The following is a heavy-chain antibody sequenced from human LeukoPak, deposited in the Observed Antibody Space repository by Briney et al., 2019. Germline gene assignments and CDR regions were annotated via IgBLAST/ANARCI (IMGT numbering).Heavy chain of an antibody. D-gene: IGHD5-24*01. Sequence: GGSLRLSCAASGFTFSSYAMGWVRQAPGKGLVWVSTISGRGGSVDYADSVKGRFIISRDNSKNTLYLQMNSLRAEDTAVYYCAKLPQVAGDGYNFDYWGQGTLATVSS. CDR3: AKLPQVAGDGYNFDY. CDR1: GFTFSSYA. J-gene: IGHJ4*02. V-gene: IGHV3-23*01. CDR2: ISGRGGSV.